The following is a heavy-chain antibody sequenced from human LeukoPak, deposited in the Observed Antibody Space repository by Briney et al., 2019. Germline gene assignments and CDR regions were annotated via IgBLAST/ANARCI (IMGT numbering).Heavy chain of an antibody. CDR2: MNPNSGNT. CDR1: GYTFTSYD. Sequence: ASVKVSCKASGYTFTSYDINWVRQATGQGLEWMGWMNPNSGNTGYAQKFQGRVTMTRNTSISTAYMELSSLRSEDTAVYYCARGRWWELLPTEEGYYYYGMDVWGQGTTVTVSS. V-gene: IGHV1-8*01. D-gene: IGHD1-26*01. J-gene: IGHJ6*02. CDR3: ARGRWWELLPTEEGYYYYGMDV.